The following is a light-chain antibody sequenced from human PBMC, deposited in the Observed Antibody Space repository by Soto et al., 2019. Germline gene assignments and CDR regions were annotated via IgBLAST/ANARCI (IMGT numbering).Light chain of an antibody. CDR1: SSDVGGYNY. CDR3: SSYAGSNILYV. Sequence: QSALTQPPSASGSPGQSVTISCTGTSSDVGGYNYVSWYQQHPGKAPKLMIYEVSKWPSGVPDRFSGSKSGNTASLTVSGLQAEDEADYYCSSYAGSNILYVFGTGTKV. J-gene: IGLJ1*01. CDR2: EVS. V-gene: IGLV2-8*01.